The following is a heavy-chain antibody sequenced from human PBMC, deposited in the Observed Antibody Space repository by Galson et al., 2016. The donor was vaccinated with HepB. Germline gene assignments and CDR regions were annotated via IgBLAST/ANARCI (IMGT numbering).Heavy chain of an antibody. J-gene: IGHJ6*02. D-gene: IGHD3-16*01. CDR3: ARSFWGKYETGYYHYALDV. CDR1: GGTFSRFA. CDR2: MIPMLATA. V-gene: IGHV1-69*13. Sequence: SVKVSCKASGGTFSRFAISWVRQAPGQGLEWMRGMIPMLATAHYAQRFRGRVTVSADESTSTAYMELSSLRSDDTAVYYCARSFWGKYETGYYHYALDVWGQGTTVTVSS.